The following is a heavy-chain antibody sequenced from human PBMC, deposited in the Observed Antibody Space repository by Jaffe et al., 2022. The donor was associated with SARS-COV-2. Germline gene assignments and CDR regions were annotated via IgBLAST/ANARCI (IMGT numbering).Heavy chain of an antibody. CDR3: ARDPTPGCTNGVCYSYYYYGMDV. CDR2: IYYSGST. CDR1: GGSISSYY. Sequence: QVQLQESGPGLVKPSETLSLTCTVSGGSISSYYWSWIRQPPGKGLEWIGYIYYSGSTNYNPSLKSRVTISVDTSKNQFSLKLSSVTAADTAVYYCARDPTPGCTNGVCYSYYYYGMDVWGQGTTVTVSS. J-gene: IGHJ6*02. D-gene: IGHD2-8*01. V-gene: IGHV4-59*01.